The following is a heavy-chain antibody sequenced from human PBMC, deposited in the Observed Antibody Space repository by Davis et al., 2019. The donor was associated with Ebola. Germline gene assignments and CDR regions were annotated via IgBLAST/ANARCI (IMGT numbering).Heavy chain of an antibody. J-gene: IGHJ4*02. V-gene: IGHV3-23*01. CDR3: AKDIAVAGTGPMDS. CDR2: ISGSGAST. D-gene: IGHD6-19*01. CDR1: GFIFSNYA. Sequence: PGGSLRLSCAASGFIFSNYAMSWVRQAPGQGLEWVSCISGSGASTYYADSVKGRFTVSRGNSKNTVFLQLNGLRVEDTAVYYCAKDIAVAGTGPMDSWGQGTLVTVSS.